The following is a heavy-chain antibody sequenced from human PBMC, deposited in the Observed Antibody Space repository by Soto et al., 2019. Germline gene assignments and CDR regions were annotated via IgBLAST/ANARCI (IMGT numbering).Heavy chain of an antibody. Sequence: PSETLSLTCTVSGGSISSYYWSWIRQPPGKGLEWIGYIYYSGSTNHNPSLKSQVTISVDTTKNQFSLKLSSVTAADTAVSYCARDQAEYSSSWFVPWGQGTLVTVSS. J-gene: IGHJ5*02. CDR1: GGSISSYY. CDR3: ARDQAEYSSSWFVP. CDR2: IYYSGST. D-gene: IGHD6-6*01. V-gene: IGHV4-59*01.